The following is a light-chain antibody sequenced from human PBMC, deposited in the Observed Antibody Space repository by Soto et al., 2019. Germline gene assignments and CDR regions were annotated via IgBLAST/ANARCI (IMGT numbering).Light chain of an antibody. CDR1: QAIRKD. CDR3: LQDSSNPYT. CDR2: GIS. V-gene: IGKV1-6*01. Sequence: IQMTQSPSSLSASVGDRVTITCRASQAIRKDLGWYQQEPGKAPKLLIYGISNLQSGVPSRFSGSGSGTEFTLTISSLQPEDFATYYCLQDSSNPYTFGQGTKLEIK. J-gene: IGKJ2*01.